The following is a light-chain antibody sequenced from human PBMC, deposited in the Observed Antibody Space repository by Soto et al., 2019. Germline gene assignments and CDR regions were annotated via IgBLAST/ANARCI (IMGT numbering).Light chain of an antibody. V-gene: IGKV1-39*01. CDR3: QQSFTTPWT. CDR1: QSISSY. Sequence: DIQMTQSPSSLSASVGDRVTITCRASQSISSYLNWYQQKPGKAPKVLIYAASTLQGGVPSRFSGSGSGTDFILTISSLQPEDFATYYCQQSFTTPWTFGQGTKVEVK. J-gene: IGKJ1*01. CDR2: AAS.